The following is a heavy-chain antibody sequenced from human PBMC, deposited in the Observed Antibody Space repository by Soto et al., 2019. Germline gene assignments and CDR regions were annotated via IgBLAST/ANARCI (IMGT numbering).Heavy chain of an antibody. J-gene: IGHJ4*02. D-gene: IGHD6-13*01. CDR1: GFTFSSYW. CDR2: INSDGSST. CDR3: EVIAAAGRNYFDY. Sequence: GGSLRLSCAASGFTFSSYWMHWVRQAPGKGLVWVSRINSDGSSTSYADSVKGRFTTSRDNAKSTLYLQMNSLRAEDTAVYYCEVIAAAGRNYFDYWGQGTLVTVSS. V-gene: IGHV3-74*01.